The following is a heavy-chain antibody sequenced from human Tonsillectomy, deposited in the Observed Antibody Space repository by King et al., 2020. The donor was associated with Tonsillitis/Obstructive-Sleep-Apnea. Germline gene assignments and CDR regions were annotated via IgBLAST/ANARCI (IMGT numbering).Heavy chain of an antibody. D-gene: IGHD3-22*01. CDR1: GGSISTGGYY. CDR2: IYYSGST. V-gene: IGHV4-31*03. Sequence: QLQESGPGLVKPSQTLSLTCTVSGGSISTGGYYWSWIRQHPGKGLEWIGYIYYSGSTYYNPSLKSRVTISVDTSKNQFSLKLSSVTAADTAVYYCARGVDYSDSRGQNNWFDPWGEGTLVTVSS. CDR3: ARGVDYSDSRGQNNWFDP. J-gene: IGHJ5*02.